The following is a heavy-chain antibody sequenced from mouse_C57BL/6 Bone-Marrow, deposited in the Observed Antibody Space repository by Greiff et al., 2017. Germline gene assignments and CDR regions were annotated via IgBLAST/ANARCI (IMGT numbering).Heavy chain of an antibody. J-gene: IGHJ3*01. CDR1: GYTFTSYW. CDR3: AREGYDYSFAY. V-gene: IGHV1-59*01. D-gene: IGHD2-4*01. CDR2: IDPSDSYT. Sequence: VQLQQPGAELVRPGTSVKLSCKASGYTFTSYWMHWVKQRPGQGLEWIGVIDPSDSYTNYNQKFKGKATLTVDTSSSTAYMQLSSLTSEDSAVYYCAREGYDYSFAYWGQGTLVTVSA.